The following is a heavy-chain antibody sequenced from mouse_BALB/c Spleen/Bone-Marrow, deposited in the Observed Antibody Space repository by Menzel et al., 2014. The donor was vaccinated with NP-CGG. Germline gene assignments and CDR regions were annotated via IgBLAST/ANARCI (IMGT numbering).Heavy chain of an antibody. Sequence: QVQLQQSGSVLVRPGASVKLSCKASGYTFTSSWMHWAKQRPGQGLEWIGEIHPNSGNTNYNEKFKGKATLTVDTSSSAASVDLSSLTPEDSAVYYCARSGFDYWGQGTTLTVSS. V-gene: IGHV1S130*01. CDR1: GYTFTSSW. CDR2: IHPNSGNT. D-gene: IGHD4-1*01. CDR3: ARSGFDY. J-gene: IGHJ2*01.